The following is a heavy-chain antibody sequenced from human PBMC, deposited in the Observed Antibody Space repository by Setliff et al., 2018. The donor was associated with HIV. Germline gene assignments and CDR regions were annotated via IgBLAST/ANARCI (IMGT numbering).Heavy chain of an antibody. CDR2: IYSSGGT. D-gene: IGHD6-19*01. Sequence: PSETLSLTCTVSGASINSIYYWSWIRQPAGKGLEWIGRIYSSGGTNYNPSLKSRVTMSVDTSKNQFSLNLNSMTAADTAVYFCVRGPQWLVQKGRIYYFDYWGQGTLVTVSS. CDR1: GASINSIYY. J-gene: IGHJ4*02. CDR3: VRGPQWLVQKGRIYYFDY. V-gene: IGHV4-4*07.